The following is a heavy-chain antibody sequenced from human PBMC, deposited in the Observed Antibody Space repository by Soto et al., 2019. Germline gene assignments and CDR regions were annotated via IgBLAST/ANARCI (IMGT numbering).Heavy chain of an antibody. J-gene: IGHJ3*01. D-gene: IGHD2-21*02. CDR2: IHSEGSST. Sequence: EVQLVESEGGLVQRGGSLRLSCAASGFTFNYYWMHWVRQAPGQGLVWVSHIHSEGSSTTYADSVKGRFTISRDNAKNTLYLKMNSLRAEDTAVYYCARGDKGGFDLWGQGTTVTVSS. CDR1: GFTFNYYW. CDR3: ARGDKGGFDL. V-gene: IGHV3-74*01.